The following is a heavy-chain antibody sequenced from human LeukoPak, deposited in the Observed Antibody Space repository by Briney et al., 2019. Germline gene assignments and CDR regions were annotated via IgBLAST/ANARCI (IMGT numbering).Heavy chain of an antibody. Sequence: GGSLRLSCAASGFTFSSYWMNWVRQAPRKGLDWVANIKVDGSEKYYVDSVKGRFTISRDNAKNSLYLQMNSLRAEDTAVYYCASYRSGLVIWGQGTLVTVSS. CDR2: IKVDGSEK. CDR3: ASYRSGLVI. CDR1: GFTFSSYW. D-gene: IGHD6-19*01. J-gene: IGHJ4*02. V-gene: IGHV3-7*01.